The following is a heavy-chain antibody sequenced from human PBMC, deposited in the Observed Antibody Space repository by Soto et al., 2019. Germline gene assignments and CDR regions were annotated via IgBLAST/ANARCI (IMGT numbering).Heavy chain of an antibody. CDR1: GFTFSSYA. Sequence: GGSLRLSCSASGFTFSSYAMNWVRQAPGKGLEWVSVISGSGGSTYYADAVKGRLTISRDNSKNTLYLQMNSLRAEDTAVYYCAKRTVGWYFDLWGRGTLVTVSS. CDR2: ISGSGGST. D-gene: IGHD4-17*01. J-gene: IGHJ2*01. CDR3: AKRTVGWYFDL. V-gene: IGHV3-23*01.